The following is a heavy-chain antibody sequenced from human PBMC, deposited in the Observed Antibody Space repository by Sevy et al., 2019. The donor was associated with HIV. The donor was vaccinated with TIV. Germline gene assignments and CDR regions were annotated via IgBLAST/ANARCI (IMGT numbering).Heavy chain of an antibody. CDR1: GFSFSRYF. J-gene: IGHJ5*02. CDR3: ARDTLGYGGNPNLDLDL. D-gene: IGHD4-17*01. Sequence: GGSLRLSCAASGFSFSRYFMHWVRQAPGEGLVWVSRINSDGSTTNYADSVEGRFIVSRDNAKKTLYLELHSLRVEDTATYYCARDTLGYGGNPNLDLDLWGQEPWSPSPQ. CDR2: INSDGSTT. V-gene: IGHV3-74*01.